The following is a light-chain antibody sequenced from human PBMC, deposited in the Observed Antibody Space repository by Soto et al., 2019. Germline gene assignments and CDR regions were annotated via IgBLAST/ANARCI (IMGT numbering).Light chain of an antibody. CDR3: QSYDISLREV. CDR2: GNS. Sequence: QSVLTQPPSVSGAPGQRVTISCTGSSSNIGAGYDVHWYQQLPGTAPKLLIYGNSNRPSGVPDRFSGSKSSTSASLAITGVQAEDEADYYCQSYDISLREVFGGGTKLTVL. CDR1: SSNIGAGYD. J-gene: IGLJ2*01. V-gene: IGLV1-40*01.